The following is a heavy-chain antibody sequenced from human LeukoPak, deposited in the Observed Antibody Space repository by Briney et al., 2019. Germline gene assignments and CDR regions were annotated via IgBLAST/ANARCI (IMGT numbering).Heavy chain of an antibody. V-gene: IGHV4-59*03. CDR3: ALAPNSNWFDF. CDR1: GDSTSNFY. D-gene: IGHD2-8*01. J-gene: IGHJ4*02. Sequence: SETLSLTCTVSGDSTSNFYWNWIRQSSGKGLEWIGNIHYSGSSVYNPSLKSRGTISIDPSRRQFFLNLNSVTAADTAVYFCALAPNSNWFDFWGPGTLVTISS. CDR2: IHYSGSS.